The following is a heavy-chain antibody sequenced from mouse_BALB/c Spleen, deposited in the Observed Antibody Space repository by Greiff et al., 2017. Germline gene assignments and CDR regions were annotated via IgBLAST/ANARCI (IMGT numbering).Heavy chain of an antibody. CDR2: INPYNGDT. V-gene: IGHV1-20*02. J-gene: IGHJ1*01. CDR1: GYSFTGYF. Sequence: EVKLQESGPELVKPGASVKISCKASGYSFTGYFMNWVMQSHGKSLEWIGRINPYNGDTFYNQKFKGKATLTVDKSSSTAHMELRSLASEDSAVYYCARCYYGSSYDWYFDVWGAGTTVTVSS. CDR3: ARCYYGSSYDWYFDV. D-gene: IGHD1-1*01.